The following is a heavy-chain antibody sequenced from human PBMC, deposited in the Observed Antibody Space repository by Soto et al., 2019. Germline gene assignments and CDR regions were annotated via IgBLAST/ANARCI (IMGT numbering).Heavy chain of an antibody. V-gene: IGHV3-30*18. J-gene: IGHJ4*02. D-gene: IGHD6-19*01. Sequence: QVQLVESGGGVVQPGGSLRVSCAASGFSFSSYAMHWVRQAPGKGLERVAGISYDASNKYYADSVKGRITVSRDNSKNNLYLQMNSLRVEDTGVYHCAKALWPERGSGSRLDYWGQGTRVTVSS. CDR2: ISYDASNK. CDR1: GFSFSSYA. CDR3: AKALWPERGSGSRLDY.